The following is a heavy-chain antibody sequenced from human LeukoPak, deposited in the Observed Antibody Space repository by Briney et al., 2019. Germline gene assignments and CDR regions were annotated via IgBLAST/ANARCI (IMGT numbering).Heavy chain of an antibody. CDR2: IRAYNVDT. CDR3: ARDIGYPLQNWCDP. D-gene: IGHD5-24*01. J-gene: IGHJ5*02. Sequence: ASVKVSCKASGYTFTSYVISWVRQAPGQGLEWMGWIRAYNVDTHSAQKLQGRVTMTTDTPTSTAYMELRSLRSDDTAVYYCARDIGYPLQNWCDPWGQGTLVTVS. CDR1: GYTFTSYV. V-gene: IGHV1-18*01.